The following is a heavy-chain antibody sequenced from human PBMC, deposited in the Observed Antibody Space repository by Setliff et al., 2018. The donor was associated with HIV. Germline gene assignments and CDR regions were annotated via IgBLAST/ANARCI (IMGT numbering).Heavy chain of an antibody. CDR1: GFTFSSYS. J-gene: IGHJ6*02. CDR2: ISSSSSTI. V-gene: IGHV3-48*04. Sequence: PGGSLRLSCAASGFTFSSYSMNWVRQAPGKGLEWVSYISSSSSTIYYADSVKGRFTISRDNAKNSLYLQMNSPRAEDTAVYYCARDTSGSYYVGGMDVWGQGTTVTVSS. CDR3: ARDTSGSYYVGGMDV. D-gene: IGHD1-26*01.